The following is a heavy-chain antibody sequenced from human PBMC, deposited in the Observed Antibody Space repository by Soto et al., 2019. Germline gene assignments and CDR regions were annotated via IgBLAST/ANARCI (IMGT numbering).Heavy chain of an antibody. J-gene: IGHJ4*02. CDR1: GFTFSSYA. CDR2: ISGSGGST. CDR3: ANDPPYGDYPNFTFDY. D-gene: IGHD4-17*01. V-gene: IGHV3-23*01. Sequence: EVQLLESGGGLVQPGGSLRLSCAASGFTFSSYAMSWVRQAPGKGLEWVSAISGSGGSTYYADSVKGRFTISRDNSKNTLYLQMNSLRAEDTAVYYCANDPPYGDYPNFTFDYWGQGTLVTVSS.